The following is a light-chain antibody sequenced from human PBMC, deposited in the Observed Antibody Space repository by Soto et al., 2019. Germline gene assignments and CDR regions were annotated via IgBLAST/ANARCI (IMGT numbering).Light chain of an antibody. CDR3: CSYAGSSTYG. CDR2: EVS. V-gene: IGLV2-23*02. CDR1: SSDVGSYNL. Sequence: QSVLTQPASVSGSPGQSITISCTGTSSDVGSYNLVSWYQQHPGKAPKLMIYEVSKLPSGVSNRFSGSKSGNTASLTISGLQAEDEADYYCCSYAGSSTYGFGTGTKVTVL. J-gene: IGLJ1*01.